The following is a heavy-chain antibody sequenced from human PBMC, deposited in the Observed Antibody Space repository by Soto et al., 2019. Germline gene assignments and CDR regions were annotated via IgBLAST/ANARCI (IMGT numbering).Heavy chain of an antibody. D-gene: IGHD3-10*01. CDR2: IYYSGST. CDR3: VSVRGVNYFDY. CDR1: GGSISSGGYY. V-gene: IGHV4-31*03. J-gene: IGHJ4*02. Sequence: QVQLQESGPGLVKPSQTLSLTCTVSGGSISSGGYYWSWIRQHPGKGLEWIGYIYYSGSTYYNPSLKSRVTLPVDTSKNPFSLKLCSVTAADAAVYYCVSVRGVNYFDYWGQGTLVTVSS.